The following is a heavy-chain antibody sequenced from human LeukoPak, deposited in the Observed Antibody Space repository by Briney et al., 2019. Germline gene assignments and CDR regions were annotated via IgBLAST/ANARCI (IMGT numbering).Heavy chain of an antibody. D-gene: IGHD6-13*01. CDR1: GGSISSSSYY. CDR2: IYYSGST. V-gene: IGHV4-39*01. Sequence: SETLSLTCTVSGGSISSSSYYWGWLRQPPGKGLEWIGSIYYSGSTYYNPSLKSRVTISVDTTKNQFSLKLSSVTAADTAVYYCARRSIAAAALDYWGQGTLVTVSS. CDR3: ARRSIAAAALDY. J-gene: IGHJ4*02.